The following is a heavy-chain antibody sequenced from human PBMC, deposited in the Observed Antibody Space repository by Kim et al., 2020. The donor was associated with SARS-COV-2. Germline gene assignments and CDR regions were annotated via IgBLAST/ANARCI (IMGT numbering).Heavy chain of an antibody. J-gene: IGHJ4*02. CDR3: ARAGDDDLSQYFDS. V-gene: IGHV1-46*01. CDR2: IDPSGGNS. CDR1: GYTFSTYY. Sequence: ASVKVSCKTSGYTFSTYYLHWVRQAPGQGLQWMAIIDPSGGNSTYSQNFQGRVTVTRDTSTSTVYLEVSSLRTEDTAVYYCARAGDDDLSQYFDSWGQGTQVTVSS. D-gene: IGHD2-21*02.